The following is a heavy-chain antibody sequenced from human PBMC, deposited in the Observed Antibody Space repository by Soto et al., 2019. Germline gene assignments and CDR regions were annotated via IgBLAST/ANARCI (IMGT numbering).Heavy chain of an antibody. Sequence: QLQLQESGPGLVKPSETLSLTCTVSTDSSSFTNSYWGWIRQPPGKGRQWIGSSSYNGGTFYNPPLKGRVVISFDTSKTQSSLQVTSVTAADTAVYFCARHRIEVVWRGFDFWGQGSPVTVSS. V-gene: IGHV4-39*01. J-gene: IGHJ4*02. CDR3: ARHRIEVVWRGFDF. CDR2: SSYNGGT. CDR1: TDSSSFTNSY. D-gene: IGHD3-10*01.